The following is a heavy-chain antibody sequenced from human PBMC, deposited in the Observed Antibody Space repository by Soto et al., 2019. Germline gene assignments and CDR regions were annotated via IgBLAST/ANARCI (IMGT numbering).Heavy chain of an antibody. Sequence: EVQLLESGGGLVQPGGSLRLSCAASGFTFSSYAMSWVRQAPGKGLEWVSAISGSGGSTYYADSVKGRFTISRDNSKNTLYLQMNSLRGEDQAVYYCAKAGLTIFGVVTEYYFDYWGQGTLVTVSS. CDR1: GFTFSSYA. D-gene: IGHD3-3*01. CDR2: ISGSGGST. CDR3: AKAGLTIFGVVTEYYFDY. V-gene: IGHV3-23*01. J-gene: IGHJ4*02.